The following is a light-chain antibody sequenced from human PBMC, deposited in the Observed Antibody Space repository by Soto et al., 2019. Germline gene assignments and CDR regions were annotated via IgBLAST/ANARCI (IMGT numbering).Light chain of an antibody. CDR2: GAS. V-gene: IGKV3-15*01. CDR3: QQRAKWPST. CDR1: QSVSTN. Sequence: EIVMTQSPATLSVSPGERASLSCRASQSVSTNLAWYQQKPAQAPRLLIYGASTRATGIPARFSGGGSGTDFSLTITSLEPEDFAVYYCQQRAKWPSTFGPGTKVE. J-gene: IGKJ2*02.